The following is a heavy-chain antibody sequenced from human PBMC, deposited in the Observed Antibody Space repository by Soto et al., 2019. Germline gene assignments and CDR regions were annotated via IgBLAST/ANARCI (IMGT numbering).Heavy chain of an antibody. D-gene: IGHD2-15*01. V-gene: IGHV3-30*18. Sequence: GGSLRLSCAASGFTFSSYGMHWVRQAPGKGLEWVAVISYDGSNKYYADSVKGRFTISRDNSRNTLYLQMNSLRAEDTAVYYCANLKIVVWGQGTTVTVSS. J-gene: IGHJ6*02. CDR1: GFTFSSYG. CDR2: ISYDGSNK. CDR3: ANLKIVV.